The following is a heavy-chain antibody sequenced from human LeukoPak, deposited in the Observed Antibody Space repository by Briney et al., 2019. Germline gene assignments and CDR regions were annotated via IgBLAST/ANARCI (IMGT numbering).Heavy chain of an antibody. CDR3: AGHHPRNTVDF. CDR1: GGSISSYY. J-gene: IGHJ4*02. V-gene: IGHV4-59*08. Sequence: SETLSLTCTVPGGSISSYYWSWIRQPPGKGLEWIAYISDIGSINYNPSLKSRVTISLDTSKNQFSLKLSSVTAADTAVYYCAGHHPRNTVDFWGQGTLVTVSS. D-gene: IGHD2-8*02. CDR2: ISDIGSI.